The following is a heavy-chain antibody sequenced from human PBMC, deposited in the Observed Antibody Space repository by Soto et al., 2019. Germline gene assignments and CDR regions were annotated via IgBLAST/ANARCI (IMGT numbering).Heavy chain of an antibody. CDR3: ATDPYCGSAPGCSALDA. D-gene: IGHD2-21*01. CDR1: GFTFSSYG. V-gene: IGHV3-33*01. Sequence: AGGSLRLSCAASGFTFSSYGMHWVRQAPGKGLEWVAVIWYDGSNKYYADSVKGRFTISRDNSKNTLYLQMNSLRADDTAVYYCATDPYCGSAPGCSALDAWGQGTTVTVSS. CDR2: IWYDGSNK. J-gene: IGHJ6*02.